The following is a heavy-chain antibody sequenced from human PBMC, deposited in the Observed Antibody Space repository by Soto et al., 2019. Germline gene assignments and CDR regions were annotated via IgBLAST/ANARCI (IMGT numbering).Heavy chain of an antibody. Sequence: GGSLRLSCAASGFTFSNYAMNWVRQAPGRGLEWVSEISAGGSTFYADSVKGRFTISRDNSKNTLYLQMNGLRAEDTALYYCAKAFSSSWYFGIDCWGQGTLVTVSS. V-gene: IGHV3-23*01. CDR2: ISAGGST. J-gene: IGHJ4*02. D-gene: IGHD6-13*01. CDR3: AKAFSSSWYFGIDC. CDR1: GFTFSNYA.